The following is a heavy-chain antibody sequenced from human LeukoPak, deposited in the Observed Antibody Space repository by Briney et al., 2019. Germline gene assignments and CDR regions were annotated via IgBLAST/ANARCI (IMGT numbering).Heavy chain of an antibody. CDR1: GFTFSSYS. CDR3: ARGGHYYDSSGSPFDI. CDR2: ISSSSSTM. Sequence: GGSLRLSCAASGFTFSSYSMNWVRQAPGKGLEWVSYISSSSSTMYYADSVKGRFTISRDNAKNSLYLQMNSLRAEDTAVYYCARGGHYYDSSGSPFDIWGQGTMVTVSS. J-gene: IGHJ3*02. D-gene: IGHD3-22*01. V-gene: IGHV3-48*04.